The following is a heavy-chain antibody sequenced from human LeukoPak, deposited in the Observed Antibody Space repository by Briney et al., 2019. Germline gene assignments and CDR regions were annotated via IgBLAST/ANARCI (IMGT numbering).Heavy chain of an antibody. CDR3: ARVKYYYDSSGYPTFDY. D-gene: IGHD3-22*01. V-gene: IGHV1-18*01. CDR1: GYTFTSYG. CDR2: ISAYNGNT. Sequence: ASVKVSCKASGYTFTSYGISWVRQAPGQGLEWMGWISAYNGNTNYAQKLQGRVTMTRDTSTSTVYMELSSLRSEDTAVYYCARVKYYYDSSGYPTFDYWGQGTLVTVSS. J-gene: IGHJ4*02.